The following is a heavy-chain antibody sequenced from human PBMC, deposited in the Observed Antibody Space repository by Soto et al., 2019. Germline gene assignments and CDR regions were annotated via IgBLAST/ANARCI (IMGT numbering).Heavy chain of an antibody. V-gene: IGHV1-69*12. Sequence: QVQLVQYGAEVKKPGSSVKVSCKASGGTFISDSFSWVRQATGQGLEWMGGIIPMFDTPIYAQNFQDRVTITADESTSTAYMQLSSLRSGDTAVYYCARAGGLDRDFNYWGQGSLVTVSS. CDR1: GGTFISDS. J-gene: IGHJ4*02. CDR2: IIPMFDTP. D-gene: IGHD2-15*01. CDR3: ARAGGLDRDFNY.